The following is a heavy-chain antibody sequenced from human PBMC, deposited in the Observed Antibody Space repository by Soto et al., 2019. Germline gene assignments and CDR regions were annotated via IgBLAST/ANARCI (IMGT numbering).Heavy chain of an antibody. CDR1: GYTFTSYD. V-gene: IGHV1-8*01. Sequence: QVQLVQSGAEVKKPGASVKVSCKASGYTFTSYDINWVRQATGQWLEWMGWMNPNSGNTGYAQKFQGRVTMTRNTSISTAYMELSSLRSEDTAVYYCARGRYYGSGSYNWFDPWGQGTLVTVSS. CDR2: MNPNSGNT. J-gene: IGHJ5*02. CDR3: ARGRYYGSGSYNWFDP. D-gene: IGHD3-10*01.